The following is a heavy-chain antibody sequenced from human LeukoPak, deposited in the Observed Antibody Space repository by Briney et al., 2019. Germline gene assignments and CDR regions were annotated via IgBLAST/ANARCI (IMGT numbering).Heavy chain of an antibody. D-gene: IGHD3-9*01. CDR1: GGSISSYY. Sequence: SETLSLTCTVSGGSISSYYWSWIRQPPGKGLEWIGYIYYSGSTNYNPSLKSRVTISVDTSKNQFSLKLSSVTAADTAVYYCARQAIPEKLRYFDWLAGGAFDIWGQGTMVTVSS. CDR3: ARQAIPEKLRYFDWLAGGAFDI. J-gene: IGHJ3*02. V-gene: IGHV4-59*08. CDR2: IYYSGST.